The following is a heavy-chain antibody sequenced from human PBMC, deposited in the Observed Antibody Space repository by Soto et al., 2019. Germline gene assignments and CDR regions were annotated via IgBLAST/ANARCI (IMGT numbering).Heavy chain of an antibody. V-gene: IGHV4-31*03. J-gene: IGHJ4*02. CDR2: IYHSGST. Sequence: SETLSLTCSVSGVSISSGGYYWSWIRQHPGKGVEWIGHIYHSGSTKYNPSLKSRLTISVDTSKNQFSLKLSSVTAADTAVYYRARDPYGGYFEFWGQGTLVTVSS. CDR3: ARDPYGGYFEF. D-gene: IGHD3-16*01. CDR1: GVSISSGGYY.